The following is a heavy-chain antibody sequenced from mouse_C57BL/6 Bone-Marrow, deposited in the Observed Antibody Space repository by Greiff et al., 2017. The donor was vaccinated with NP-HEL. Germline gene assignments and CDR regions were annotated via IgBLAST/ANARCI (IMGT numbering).Heavy chain of an antibody. Sequence: QVQLQQSGAELMKPGASVTLSCKATGYTFTGSWIEWVKQRPGHGLEWIGEILPGSGSTNSHEKFKGTCTFTADTSSNTAYMQLSSLTTEDSASYYCARQLRRGYWGQGTTLTVSS. CDR3: ARQLRRGY. CDR1: GYTFTGSW. D-gene: IGHD3-2*02. V-gene: IGHV1-9*01. J-gene: IGHJ2*01. CDR2: ILPGSGST.